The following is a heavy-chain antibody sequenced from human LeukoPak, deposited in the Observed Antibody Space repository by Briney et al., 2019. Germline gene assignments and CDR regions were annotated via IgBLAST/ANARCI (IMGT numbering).Heavy chain of an antibody. CDR2: IYYSGSI. CDR3: ARHEYYGGNLNDAFDI. V-gene: IGHV4-59*08. CDR1: GGSISSYY. Sequence: PSETLSLTCTVSGGSISSYYWSWIRQPPGKGLEWIGYIYYSGSINYNPSLKSRVTISVDTSKNQFSLKLSSVTAADTAVYYCARHEYYGGNLNDAFDIWGQGTMVTVSS. D-gene: IGHD4-23*01. J-gene: IGHJ3*02.